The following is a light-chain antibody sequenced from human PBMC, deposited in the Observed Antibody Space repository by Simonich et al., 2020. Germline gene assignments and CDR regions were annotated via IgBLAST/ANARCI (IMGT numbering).Light chain of an antibody. Sequence: EIVMTQSPATLSVSPGERATLSFRASQSVSSNLAWYQQKPGQAPRLLIYGASTRATGIPAMFSGSGSGTEFTLTISSMQSEDFAVYYCQQRSNWWTFGQGTKVEIK. CDR1: QSVSSN. CDR2: GAS. V-gene: IGKV3-15*01. J-gene: IGKJ1*01. CDR3: QQRSNWWT.